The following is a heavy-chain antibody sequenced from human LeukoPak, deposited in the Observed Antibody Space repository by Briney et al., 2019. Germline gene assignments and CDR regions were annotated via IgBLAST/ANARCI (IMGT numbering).Heavy chain of an antibody. D-gene: IGHD4-17*01. V-gene: IGHV4-59*11. J-gene: IGHJ3*02. CDR1: GDSFSSHY. CDR2: NHPIGRS. CDR3: ARDLVTVTKRFDI. Sequence: MSSETLSLTCAVSGDSFSSHYWTWIRQSPGTGLEWIGYNHPIGRSNYIRSLKTRLTISLGTSKNQFSLKLRSVTAADTAVYYCARDLVTVTKRFDIWGQGTMVSVSS.